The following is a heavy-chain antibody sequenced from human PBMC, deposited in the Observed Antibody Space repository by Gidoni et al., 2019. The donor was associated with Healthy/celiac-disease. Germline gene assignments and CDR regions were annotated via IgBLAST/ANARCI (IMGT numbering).Heavy chain of an antibody. CDR2: IYYSGST. CDR3: ARSVSSSWYYFDY. Sequence: QVQLQESGPGLVKPSETLSLTCTVSGGSISSYYWSWIRQPPGKGLEWIGYIYYSGSTNYNPSLKSRVTISVDTSKNQFSLKLSSVTAADTAVYYCARSVSSSWYYFDYWGQGTLVTVSS. J-gene: IGHJ4*02. CDR1: GGSISSYY. D-gene: IGHD6-13*01. V-gene: IGHV4-59*01.